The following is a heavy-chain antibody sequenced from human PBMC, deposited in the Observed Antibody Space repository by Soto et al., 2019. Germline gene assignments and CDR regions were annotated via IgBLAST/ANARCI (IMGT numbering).Heavy chain of an antibody. V-gene: IGHV1-8*01. Sequence: QVQLVQSGAEVKKPGASVKVSCKASGYTFTNYDINWVRQATGQGLEWMGWMNPNSGNTGYAQKFQGRVTLTRNTSMSTASREVSSLRSEDTAVYYCARGPMSCTSRSCPYFFDYWAQGTLLTVSS. CDR1: GYTFTNYD. CDR2: MNPNSGNT. CDR3: ARGPMSCTSRSCPYFFDY. J-gene: IGHJ4*02. D-gene: IGHD2-2*01.